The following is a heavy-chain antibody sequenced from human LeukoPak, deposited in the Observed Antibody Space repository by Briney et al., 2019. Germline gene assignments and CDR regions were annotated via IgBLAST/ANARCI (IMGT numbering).Heavy chain of an antibody. CDR3: ARWTRPSLWRGYQPSDY. Sequence: GGSLRLSCAASGFTFSSYAMSWVRQAPGKGLEWVSAISGSGGSTYYADSVKGRFTISRDNSKNTLYLQMNSLRAEDTAVYYCARWTRPSLWRGYQPSDYWGQGTLVTVSS. CDR1: GFTFSSYA. J-gene: IGHJ4*02. V-gene: IGHV3-23*01. CDR2: ISGSGGST. D-gene: IGHD3-3*01.